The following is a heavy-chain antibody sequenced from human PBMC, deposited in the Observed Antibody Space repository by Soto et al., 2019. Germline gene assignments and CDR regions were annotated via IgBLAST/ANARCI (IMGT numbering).Heavy chain of an antibody. J-gene: IGHJ4*02. V-gene: IGHV3-23*01. D-gene: IGHD3-22*01. CDR3: AKVFYYYDSSGYYYFDY. CDR1: GFTFSSYA. Sequence: GGSLRLSCAASGFTFSSYAVSWVRQAPGKGPEWISSISGSGSTIYYADSVKGRFTISRDNSKNTLYLQMSSLRAEDTAVYYCAKVFYYYDSSGYYYFDYWGQGTLVTVS. CDR2: ISGSGSTI.